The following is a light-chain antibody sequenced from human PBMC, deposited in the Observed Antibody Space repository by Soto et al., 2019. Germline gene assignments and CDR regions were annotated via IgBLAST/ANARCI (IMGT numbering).Light chain of an antibody. CDR3: QQRNNWQA. CDR2: DAS. CDR1: QSIGSY. J-gene: IGKJ5*01. V-gene: IGKV3-11*01. Sequence: EIVLTQSPATLSLSPGERAALSCRASQSIGSYLAWYQQKPGQSPRLLIYDASNRATGIPARFSGSGSGTDFTLTISSLEPEDSAVYYCQQRNNWQAFGQGTRLEIK.